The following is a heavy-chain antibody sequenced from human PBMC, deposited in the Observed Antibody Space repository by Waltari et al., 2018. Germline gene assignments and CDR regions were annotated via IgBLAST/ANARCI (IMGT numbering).Heavy chain of an antibody. J-gene: IGHJ6*03. V-gene: IGHV3-23*04. Sequence: EVQLVDSGGGLVQPGGSPRLSCAAAGSTFNSHAMNWARQAPGEGPEWVSTISGNGVSRYYADSVEGRFTISRDNSRNTVYLQMSSLRAEDTAIYYCAKAHCDYGNYYYYYMDGWGNGTTVIVSS. CDR2: ISGNGVSR. CDR3: AKAHCDYGNYYYYYMDG. D-gene: IGHD4-17*01. CDR1: GSTFNSHA.